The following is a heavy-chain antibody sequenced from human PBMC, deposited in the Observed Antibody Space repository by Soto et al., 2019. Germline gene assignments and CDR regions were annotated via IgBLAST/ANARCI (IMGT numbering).Heavy chain of an antibody. J-gene: IGHJ6*03. V-gene: IGHV3-21*01. CDR2: ISSSSSYI. CDR1: GFTFSSYS. CDR3: ARGGSGSYQHYYYMDV. Sequence: EVQLVESGGGLVKPGGSLRLSCAASGFTFSSYSMNWVRQAPGKGLEWVSSISSSSSYIYYADSVKGRFTISRDNAKNSQYLQMNSLRAEDTAVYYCARGGSGSYQHYYYMDVWGKGTTVTVSS. D-gene: IGHD3-10*01.